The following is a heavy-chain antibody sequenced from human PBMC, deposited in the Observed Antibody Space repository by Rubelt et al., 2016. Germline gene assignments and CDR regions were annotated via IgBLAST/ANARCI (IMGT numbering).Heavy chain of an antibody. V-gene: IGHV4-59*01. D-gene: IGHD2-21*02. CDR3: VRYSTATMNHH. CDR2: VYYIGTT. J-gene: IGHJ5*02. CDR1: GGSINNYF. Sequence: QVRLQESGPRLVKPSETLSLTCTVSGGSINNYFWNWIRQPPGKGLEWIGYVYYIGTTMYNPSLKSRVTISVDTSKNQFSLKLTSVTAADTAVYYCVRYSTATMNHHWGQGALVTVSS.